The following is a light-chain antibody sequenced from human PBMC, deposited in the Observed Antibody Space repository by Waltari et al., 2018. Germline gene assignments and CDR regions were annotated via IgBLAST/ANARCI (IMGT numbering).Light chain of an antibody. V-gene: IGKV1-5*03. CDR2: KAS. CDR3: QEYDSHWS. Sequence: DIQLTQSPSTLSVSVGDRVTLTCRASQGIGRWLAWYQQKPGTTPALLIYKASLLERGVPSRLGGSGSGTEFTLTIAGLQPLDVATYYCQEYDSHWSFGQGTKVEIK. CDR1: QGIGRW. J-gene: IGKJ1*01.